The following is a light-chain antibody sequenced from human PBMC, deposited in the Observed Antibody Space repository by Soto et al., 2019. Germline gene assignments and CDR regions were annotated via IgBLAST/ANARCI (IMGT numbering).Light chain of an antibody. Sequence: AIQMTQSPSSLSASVGDRVTITCRASQGIRDDLGWYQQKPGEAPKLLIYSASSLQSGVPSRFSGSGSGTDFTLTISSLQPEDFATYYCLQDYNYPWTFGQGTKVDIK. CDR3: LQDYNYPWT. CDR2: SAS. V-gene: IGKV1-6*01. CDR1: QGIRDD. J-gene: IGKJ1*01.